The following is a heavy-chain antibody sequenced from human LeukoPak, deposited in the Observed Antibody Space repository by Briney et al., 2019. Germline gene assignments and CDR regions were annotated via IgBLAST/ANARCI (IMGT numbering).Heavy chain of an antibody. CDR3: ARCCSPLDSNYYGMAV. CDR2: ISSSGSTI. V-gene: IGHV3-48*03. CDR1: GFTFSSYE. J-gene: IGHJ6*02. D-gene: IGHD2-15*01. Sequence: GGSLRLSCAASGFTFSSYEMNWVRQAPGKGLEWISYISSSGSTIYYADSVKGRFTISRDNAKNSLILQMNSLRDEDTATYHCARCCSPLDSNYYGMAVWAQGTTVTVSS.